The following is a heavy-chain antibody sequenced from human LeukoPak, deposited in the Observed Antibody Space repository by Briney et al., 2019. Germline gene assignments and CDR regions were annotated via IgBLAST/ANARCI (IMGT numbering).Heavy chain of an antibody. J-gene: IGHJ4*02. CDR3: ATEYVRTHYFDW. D-gene: IGHD3-16*01. CDR1: GYNLNTYH. Sequence: RASVRVSCKASGYNLNTYHMHWVRQAPGQGLEWMGIITSTGTTTICAQKFQGRVTMTRDTSTSTVYMDLSSLRSGDTAVYYCATEYVRTHYFDWWGQGTLVTVSS. CDR2: ITSTGTTT. V-gene: IGHV1-46*02.